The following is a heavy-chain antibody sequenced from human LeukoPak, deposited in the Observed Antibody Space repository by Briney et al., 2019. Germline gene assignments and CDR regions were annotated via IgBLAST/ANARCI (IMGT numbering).Heavy chain of an antibody. Sequence: TSETLSLTCAVYGGSFSGYYWSWIRQPPGKGLEWIGEINHSGSTNYNPSLKSRVTISVVTSKNQSSLKLSSVTAADTAVYYCARGLVAKAVVAARRGWFDPWGQGTLVTVSS. CDR2: INHSGST. V-gene: IGHV4-34*01. CDR1: GGSFSGYY. J-gene: IGHJ5*02. CDR3: ARGLVAKAVVAARRGWFDP. D-gene: IGHD2-15*01.